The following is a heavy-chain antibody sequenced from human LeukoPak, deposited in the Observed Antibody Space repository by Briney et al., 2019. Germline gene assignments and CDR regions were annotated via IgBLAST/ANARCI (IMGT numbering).Heavy chain of an antibody. V-gene: IGHV3-11*01. Sequence: GGSLRLSCAASGFTFTDYYMSWLRQAPAKGPEWLSYITVGGGYTYYADSVEGRFTVSRDSVKNSQSLHMDSLRGEDTAVYYCARGIGSSAIRDFWGQEALVTVSS. J-gene: IGHJ4*02. CDR1: GFTFTDYY. CDR2: ITVGGGYT. CDR3: ARGIGSSAIRDF. D-gene: IGHD6-6*01.